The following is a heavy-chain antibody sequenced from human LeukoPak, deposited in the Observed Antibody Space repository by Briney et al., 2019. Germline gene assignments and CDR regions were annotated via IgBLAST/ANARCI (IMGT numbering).Heavy chain of an antibody. D-gene: IGHD5-24*01. CDR1: GFTFGDYY. CDR3: ASRTKTVEMATITGWYFDL. J-gene: IGHJ2*01. CDR2: ISNSGNTI. V-gene: IGHV3-11*01. Sequence: GGSLRLSCAASGFTFGDYYMTWIRQAPGKGLEWVSYISNSGNTIKEADSVKGRFTISRDNAQNSLFLQMKSLRAEDTAVYYCASRTKTVEMATITGWYFDLWGRGTLVTVSS.